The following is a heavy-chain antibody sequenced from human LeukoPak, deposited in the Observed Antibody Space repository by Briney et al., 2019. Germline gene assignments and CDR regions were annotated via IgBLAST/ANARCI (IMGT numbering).Heavy chain of an antibody. J-gene: IGHJ4*02. D-gene: IGHD3-9*01. Sequence: TSETLSLTCTVSGGSISSSSYYWGWIRQPPGKGLEWLGSIYYSGSTYYNPSLKSRVTISVDTSKNQFSLKLSSVTAADTAVYYCARLRYFDWLARGYFDYWGQGTLVTVSS. V-gene: IGHV4-39*01. CDR3: ARLRYFDWLARGYFDY. CDR2: IYYSGST. CDR1: GGSISSSSYY.